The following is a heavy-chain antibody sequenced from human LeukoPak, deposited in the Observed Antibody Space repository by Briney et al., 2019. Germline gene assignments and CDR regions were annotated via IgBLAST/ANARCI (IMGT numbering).Heavy chain of an antibody. CDR1: GFTFRDYY. D-gene: IGHD6-6*01. CDR3: ARMGSSSSSY. V-gene: IGHV3-23*01. CDR2: ISGSGGST. Sequence: PGGSLRLSCAASGFTFRDYYMSWIRQAPGKGLEWVSAISGSGGSTYYADSVKGRFTISRDNSKNTLYLQMNSLRAEDTAVYYCARMGSSSSSYWGQGTLVTVSS. J-gene: IGHJ4*02.